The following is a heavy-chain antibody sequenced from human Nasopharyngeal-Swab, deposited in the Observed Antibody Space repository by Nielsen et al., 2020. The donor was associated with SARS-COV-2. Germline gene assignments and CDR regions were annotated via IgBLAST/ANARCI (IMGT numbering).Heavy chain of an antibody. CDR2: ISSSGSTI. CDR3: ARDPVFWSGYFSNWFDP. CDR1: GFTFSDYY. Sequence: GSLRLSCAASGFTFSDYYMSWIRQAPGKGLEWVSYISSSGSTIYYADSVKGRFTISRDNAKNSLYLQMNSLRAEDTAVYYCARDPVFWSGYFSNWFDPWGQGTLVTVSS. D-gene: IGHD3-3*01. V-gene: IGHV3-11*04. J-gene: IGHJ5*02.